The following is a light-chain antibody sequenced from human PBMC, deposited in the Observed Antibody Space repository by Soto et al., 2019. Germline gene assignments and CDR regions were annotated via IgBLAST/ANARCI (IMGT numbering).Light chain of an antibody. CDR1: QDIGSA. CDR3: RQFNGFPLS. Sequence: IQLTQSPSSLSASVGDRVTITCRAGQDIGSALAWYQQRPGKAPKLLLCDASNLEAGVPSRFSGSGSGTDSTLTMTSLRPEDFAPYYCRQFNGFPLSFGGGTKVQIK. J-gene: IGKJ4*01. V-gene: IGKV1-13*02. CDR2: DAS.